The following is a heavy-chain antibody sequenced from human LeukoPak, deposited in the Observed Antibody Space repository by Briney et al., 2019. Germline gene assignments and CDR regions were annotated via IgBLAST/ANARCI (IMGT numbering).Heavy chain of an antibody. Sequence: EASVKVFCKASGYSFVFFGVSWVRQAPGQGLEWMGWIDSHNGNTNYAEKFQDRVTMTTDTSTTTSYMELRSLRSDDTAVYYCARAVSGSLYGDFDFWGQGTLVTVSS. V-gene: IGHV1-18*01. D-gene: IGHD1-26*01. CDR3: ARAVSGSLYGDFDF. CDR1: GYSFVFFG. J-gene: IGHJ4*02. CDR2: IDSHNGNT.